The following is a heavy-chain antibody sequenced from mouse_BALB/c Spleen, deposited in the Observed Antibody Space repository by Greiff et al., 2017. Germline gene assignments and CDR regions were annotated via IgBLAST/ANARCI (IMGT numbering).Heavy chain of an antibody. D-gene: IGHD6-5*01. J-gene: IGHJ3*01. CDR2: INPSTGYT. Sequence: VQLQQSGAELAKPGASVKMSCKASGYTFTSYWMHWVKQRPGQGLEWIGYINPSTGYTEYNQKFKDKATLTADKSSSTAYMQLSSLTSEDSAVYYCAREAYAYWGQGTLVTVSA. V-gene: IGHV1-7*01. CDR1: GYTFTSYW. CDR3: AREAYAY.